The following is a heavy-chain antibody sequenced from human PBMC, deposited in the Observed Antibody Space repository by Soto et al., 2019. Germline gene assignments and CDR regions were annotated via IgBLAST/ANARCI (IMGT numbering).Heavy chain of an antibody. CDR3: ARVLIVVVLAATYNYYYGMDV. J-gene: IGHJ6*02. CDR1: GYTFTSYG. Sequence: ASVKVSCKASGYTFTSYGISWVRQAPGQGLEWMGWISAYNGNTNYAQKLQGRVTMTTVTSTATAYMELRSLRSDDTTAYYCARVLIVVVLAATYNYYYGMDVWGQGTTVTVSS. CDR2: ISAYNGNT. D-gene: IGHD2-2*01. V-gene: IGHV1-18*01.